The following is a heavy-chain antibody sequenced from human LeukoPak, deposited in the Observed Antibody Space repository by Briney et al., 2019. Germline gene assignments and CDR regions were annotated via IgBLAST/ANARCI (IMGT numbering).Heavy chain of an antibody. V-gene: IGHV3-21*01. J-gene: IGHJ6*02. D-gene: IGHD3-16*02. Sequence: GGSLRLSCATSGFSFSNAWMNWVRQAPGKGLEWVSSISSSSSYIYYADSVKGRFTISRDNAKNSLYLQMNSLRAEDTAVYYCARDTYYDYVWGSYRPDNYYYGMDVWGQGTTVTVSS. CDR2: ISSSSSYI. CDR3: ARDTYYDYVWGSYRPDNYYYGMDV. CDR1: GFSFSNAW.